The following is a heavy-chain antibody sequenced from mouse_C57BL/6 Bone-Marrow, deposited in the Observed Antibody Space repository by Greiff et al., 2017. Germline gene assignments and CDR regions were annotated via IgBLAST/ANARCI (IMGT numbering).Heavy chain of an antibody. CDR2: INPNNGGT. V-gene: IGHV1-22*01. CDR1: GYTFTDYN. J-gene: IGHJ2*01. D-gene: IGHD4-1*01. CDR3: ASNWDDFDY. Sequence: VQLQQSGPELVKPGASVKMSCKASGYTFTDYNMHWVTQSHGKSLEWIGYINPNNGGTSYNQKFKGKATLTVNKSSSTAYMELRSLTSEDSAVYYCASNWDDFDYWGQGTTLTVSS.